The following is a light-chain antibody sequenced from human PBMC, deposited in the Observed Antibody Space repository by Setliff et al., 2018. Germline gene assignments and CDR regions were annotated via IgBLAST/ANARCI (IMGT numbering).Light chain of an antibody. CDR2: DVT. CDR3: CSFAGTYYV. J-gene: IGLJ1*01. Sequence: ALTQPRSVSGSPGQSVTISCTGTSSDVGAYNYVSWYQHHPGKVPKLMVYDVTKRPSGVPDRFSGSKSCNTAALTISGLQAEDEADYYCCSFAGTYYVFGSATKVTVL. V-gene: IGLV2-11*01. CDR1: SSDVGAYNY.